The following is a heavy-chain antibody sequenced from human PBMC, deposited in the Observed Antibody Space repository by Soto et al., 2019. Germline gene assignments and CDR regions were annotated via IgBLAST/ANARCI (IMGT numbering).Heavy chain of an antibody. Sequence: SETLSLTCAVSGVSISSGNWWTWVRQSPQRGLEYIGEIFHDGTANYYPSFERRVAISVDTSKNQFSLKLTSVTAADTAIYFCARLVYDTRLNYMYFDFWGQGTQVTVSS. J-gene: IGHJ4*02. CDR2: IFHDGTA. V-gene: IGHV4-4*02. CDR3: ARLVYDTRLNYMYFDF. D-gene: IGHD3-10*01. CDR1: GVSISSGNW.